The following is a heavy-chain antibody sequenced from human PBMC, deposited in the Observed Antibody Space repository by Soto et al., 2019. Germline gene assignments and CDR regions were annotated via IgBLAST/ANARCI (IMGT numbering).Heavy chain of an antibody. V-gene: IGHV4-30-2*01. CDR2: IYHSGST. D-gene: IGHD3-10*01. CDR1: GGSISSGGYS. J-gene: IGHJ3*02. Sequence: QLQLQESGSGLVKPSQTLSLTCAVSGGSISSGGYSWSWIRQPPGKGLEWIGYIYHSGSTYYNPYLKSRATISVDRSKNQFSMKLSSVTAADTAVYYCARAHGSGWGAFDIWGQGTMVTVSS. CDR3: ARAHGSGWGAFDI.